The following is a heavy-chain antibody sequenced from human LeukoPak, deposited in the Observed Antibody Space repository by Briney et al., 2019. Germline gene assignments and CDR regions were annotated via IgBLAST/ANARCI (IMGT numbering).Heavy chain of an antibody. D-gene: IGHD3-22*01. V-gene: IGHV1-2*02. CDR1: GYTFTGYY. Sequence: ASVKVSCKASGYTFTGYYMHWVRQAPGQGLQWMGWINPNSGGTNYAQKFQGRVTMTRDTSISTAYMELSRLRSDDTAVYYCFPDSSGYYYSYWGQGTLVTVSS. CDR3: FPDSSGYYYSY. J-gene: IGHJ4*02. CDR2: INPNSGGT.